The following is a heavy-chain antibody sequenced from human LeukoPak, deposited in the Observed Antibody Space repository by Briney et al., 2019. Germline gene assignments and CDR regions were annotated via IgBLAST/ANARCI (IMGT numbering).Heavy chain of an antibody. V-gene: IGHV3-23*01. D-gene: IGHD2-15*01. CDR3: AKQLGYCSDGSCYFPY. CDR1: GFTCSSSA. CDR2: ISNNGGYT. J-gene: IGHJ4*02. Sequence: GGSLRLSCAASGFTCSSSAMSWVRQAPGKGLEWVSAISNNGGYTYYADSVQGRFTISRDNSKSTLCLQMNSLRAEDTAVYYCAKQLGYCSDGSCYFPYWGRGTLVTVSS.